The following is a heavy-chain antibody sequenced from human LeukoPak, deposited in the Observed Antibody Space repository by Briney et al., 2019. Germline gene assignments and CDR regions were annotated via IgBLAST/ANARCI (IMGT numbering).Heavy chain of an antibody. Sequence: GGSLRLSCAASGFTISSHWMHWVRQAPGKGLEWVSAISGSGGSTYYADSVKGRFTISRDNSKNTLYLQMNSLRAEDTAVYYCATPRGVPAAMNAFDIWGQGTMVTVSS. CDR2: ISGSGGST. CDR3: ATPRGVPAAMNAFDI. D-gene: IGHD2-2*01. V-gene: IGHV3-23*01. J-gene: IGHJ3*02. CDR1: GFTISSHW.